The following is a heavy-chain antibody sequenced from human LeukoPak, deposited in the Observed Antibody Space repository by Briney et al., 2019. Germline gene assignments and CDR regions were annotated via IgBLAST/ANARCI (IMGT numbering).Heavy chain of an antibody. CDR3: AKWRRSGDPIDY. Sequence: GGSLRLSCAASGFSFSSYALSWVRQVPGKGLELVSAISGTGGNTYYADSVKGRFTISRDSSKNTLYVQMNSLRVEDTAAYYCAKWRRSGDPIDYWGQGTLVTVSS. CDR1: GFSFSSYA. J-gene: IGHJ4*02. V-gene: IGHV3-23*01. D-gene: IGHD3-3*01. CDR2: ISGTGGNT.